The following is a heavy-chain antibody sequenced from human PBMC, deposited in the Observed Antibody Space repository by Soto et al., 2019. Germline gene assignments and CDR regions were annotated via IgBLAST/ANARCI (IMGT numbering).Heavy chain of an antibody. D-gene: IGHD2-2*01. V-gene: IGHV3-74*01. CDR1: GFTFSSYW. CDR2: INSDGSST. Sequence: GGSLRLSCAASGFTFSSYWMHWVRQAPGKGLVWVSRINSDGSSTTYADSVKGRFTISRDNAKNTLYLQMNSLRAEDTAVYYCAREDYGSSTNVDYWGQGTLVTVSS. CDR3: AREDYGSSTNVDY. J-gene: IGHJ4*02.